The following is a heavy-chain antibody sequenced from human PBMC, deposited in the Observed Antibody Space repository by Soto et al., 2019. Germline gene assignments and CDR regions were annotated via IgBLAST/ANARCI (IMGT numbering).Heavy chain of an antibody. CDR2: LYYGRSA. CDR1: GDSIISYY. Sequence: SETLSLTCAVLGDSIISYYCMWIRQPPGKGLESIGYLYYGRSANYNPSLKSRVTLSVDTSKNQCSLTLSSMTAADTAVYYCARERGGYCGTDCYPLDVWGQGTTVTVSS. CDR3: ARERGGYCGTDCYPLDV. D-gene: IGHD2-21*02. J-gene: IGHJ6*02. V-gene: IGHV4-59*01.